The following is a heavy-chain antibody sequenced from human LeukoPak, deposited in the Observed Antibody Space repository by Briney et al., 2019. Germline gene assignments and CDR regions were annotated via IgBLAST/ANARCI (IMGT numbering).Heavy chain of an antibody. J-gene: IGHJ4*02. CDR2: INPNIGVT. D-gene: IGHD3-10*01. Sequence: ASVKVSCKASGYTFTGYYMHWVRQAPGQGLEWMGWINPNIGVTNYAQNFQGRVTMTRDRSISTAYMELSRLRSDDTAMYYCARRTYAGGSGSHTLEYWGQGTLVTVSS. V-gene: IGHV1-2*02. CDR1: GYTFTGYY. CDR3: ARRTYAGGSGSHTLEY.